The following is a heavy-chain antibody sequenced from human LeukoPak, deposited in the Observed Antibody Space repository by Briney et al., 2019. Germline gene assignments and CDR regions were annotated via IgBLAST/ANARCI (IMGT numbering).Heavy chain of an antibody. CDR3: ARDVWVSYYDTSGLSYYYYMDV. J-gene: IGHJ6*03. CDR1: GFTFSSYV. D-gene: IGHD3-22*01. V-gene: IGHV3-30*04. CDR2: ISYDGSNE. Sequence: GSLRLSCAASGFTFSSYVMHWVRQAPGKGLEWVAIISYDGSNEYYADSVKGRFTISRDNSKNTLYLQMNSLRAEDTAVYYCARDVWVSYYDTSGLSYYYYMDVWGKGTTVTVSS.